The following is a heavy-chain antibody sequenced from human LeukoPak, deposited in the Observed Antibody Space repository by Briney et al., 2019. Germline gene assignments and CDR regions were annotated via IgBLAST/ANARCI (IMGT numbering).Heavy chain of an antibody. CDR2: IKQDGSEK. CDR3: ARERTSGWDAFDF. V-gene: IGHV3-7*01. Sequence: GGSLRLSCAASGFTFSNCWMSWVRQAPGKGLEWVANIKQDGSEKYYVDSVKGRFTISRDNAKNTLYLQMNSLRAEDTAVYYCARERTSGWDAFDFWGQGTLVTVSS. J-gene: IGHJ4*02. D-gene: IGHD6-19*01. CDR1: GFTFSNCW.